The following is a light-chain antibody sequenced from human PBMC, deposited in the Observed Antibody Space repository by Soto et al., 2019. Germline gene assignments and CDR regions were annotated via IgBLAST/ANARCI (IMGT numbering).Light chain of an antibody. CDR2: GES. CDR3: QQYNNLPFT. V-gene: IGKV3-15*01. J-gene: IGKJ3*01. CDR1: QSISSN. Sequence: EIVMTQSPATLSVSPGERATLSCRASQSISSNLAWYQQKPGQAPRLLIYGESTRATGIPATFSGSGSGTEFTLTISSLQSEDFAVYYCQQYNNLPFTFGPGTKVDIK.